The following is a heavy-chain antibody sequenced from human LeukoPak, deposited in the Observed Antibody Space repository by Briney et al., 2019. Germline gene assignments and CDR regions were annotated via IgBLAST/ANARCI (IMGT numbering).Heavy chain of an antibody. J-gene: IGHJ6*02. D-gene: IGHD6-19*01. Sequence: GRSLRLSCAASGFTFSSYAMHWVRQAPGKGLEWVAVVSYDGSNKYYADSVKGRFTISRDNSKNTLYLQMNSLRAEDTAVYYCARAGRQWLPRRWNTDPYYYYYGMDVWGQGTTVTASS. V-gene: IGHV3-30-3*01. CDR1: GFTFSSYA. CDR3: ARAGRQWLPRRWNTDPYYYYYGMDV. CDR2: VSYDGSNK.